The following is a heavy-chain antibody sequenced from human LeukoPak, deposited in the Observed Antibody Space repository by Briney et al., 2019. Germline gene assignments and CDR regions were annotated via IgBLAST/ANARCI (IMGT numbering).Heavy chain of an antibody. CDR2: VSTSSVSM. D-gene: IGHD3-3*01. CDR1: GFTFSSYS. V-gene: IGHV3-48*02. Sequence: GGSLRLSCAASGFTFSSYSMNWVRQATGKGLEWVSYVSTSSVSMYYADSVKGRFTISRDNAKNSVYLQMNSLRDEDTAVYYCARGLLEWFTYWGQGTLVTVSS. CDR3: ARGLLEWFTY. J-gene: IGHJ4*02.